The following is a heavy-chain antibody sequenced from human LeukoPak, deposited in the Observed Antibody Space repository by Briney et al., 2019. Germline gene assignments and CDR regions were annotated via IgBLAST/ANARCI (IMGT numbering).Heavy chain of an antibody. Sequence: SETLSLTCSVSGGSFSSSSYYWGWIRQPPGKGLEWLGSIHYSGSIYNNPSLKSRVTISVDTSKNQFSLKMSFLTAADTAVYYCARLLADNRGYYYFDYWGQGTLVTVSS. D-gene: IGHD3-22*01. J-gene: IGHJ4*02. CDR1: GGSFSSSSYY. CDR3: ARLLADNRGYYYFDY. V-gene: IGHV4-39*01. CDR2: IHYSGSI.